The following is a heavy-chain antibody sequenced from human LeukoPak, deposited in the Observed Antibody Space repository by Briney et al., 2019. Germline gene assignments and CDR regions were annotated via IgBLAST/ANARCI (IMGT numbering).Heavy chain of an antibody. CDR1: GFTFSSYG. CDR2: IWYDGSNK. CDR3: ARDQDGYNYGPFDY. V-gene: IGHV3-33*01. D-gene: IGHD5-24*01. Sequence: GRSLRLSCAASGFTFSSYGMHRVRQAPGKGLEWVAVIWYDGSNKYYADSVKGRFTISRDNSKNTLYLQMNSLRAEDTAVYYCARDQDGYNYGPFDYWGQGTLVTVSS. J-gene: IGHJ4*02.